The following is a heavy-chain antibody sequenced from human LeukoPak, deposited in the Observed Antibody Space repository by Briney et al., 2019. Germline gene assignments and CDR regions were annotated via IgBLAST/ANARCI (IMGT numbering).Heavy chain of an antibody. CDR2: IYSGGST. V-gene: IGHV3-66*01. CDR3: ARDRGIAVAGTLGYYYGMDV. J-gene: IGHJ6*02. Sequence: GGSLRLSCAASGFTVSSNYMSWVRQAPGKGLEWVSVIYSGGSTYYAGSVKGRFTISRDNSKNTLYLQMNSLRAEDTAVYYCARDRGIAVAGTLGYYYGMDVWGQGTTVTVSS. D-gene: IGHD6-19*01. CDR1: GFTVSSNY.